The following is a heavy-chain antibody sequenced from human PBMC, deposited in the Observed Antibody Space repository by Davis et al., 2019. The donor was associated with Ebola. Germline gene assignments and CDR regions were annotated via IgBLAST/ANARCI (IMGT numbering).Heavy chain of an antibody. V-gene: IGHV1-2*02. CDR3: ARGGRQWLVPLYFDY. CDR1: GYTFTGDY. D-gene: IGHD6-19*01. J-gene: IGHJ4*02. Sequence: ASVKVSCKASGYTFTGDYMHWVRQAPGQGLEWMGWINPNSGGTNYAQKFQGRVTMTRDTSISTAYMELSRLRSDDTAVYYCARGGRQWLVPLYFDYWGQGTLVTVSS. CDR2: INPNSGGT.